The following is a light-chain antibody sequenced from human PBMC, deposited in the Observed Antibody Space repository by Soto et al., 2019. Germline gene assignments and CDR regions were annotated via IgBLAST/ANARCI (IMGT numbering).Light chain of an antibody. V-gene: IGKV3-11*01. CDR2: DAS. Sequence: EIVLTQSPATLSLSPGERATLSCGASQSVRTVLAWYQQKPGQAPTLLIYDASTRATGVPARFSGSGSGTDFTLTISNLESEDFGVYYCQQRTDWPTITFGQGTRLDIK. CDR1: QSVRTV. J-gene: IGKJ5*01. CDR3: QQRTDWPTIT.